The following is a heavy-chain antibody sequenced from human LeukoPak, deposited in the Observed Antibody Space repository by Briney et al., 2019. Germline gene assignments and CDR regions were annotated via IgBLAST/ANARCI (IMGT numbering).Heavy chain of an antibody. CDR3: ARDSGLGELGI. CDR1: GFTFSSYW. V-gene: IGHV3-20*04. D-gene: IGHD3-10*01. Sequence: PGGSLRLSCAASGFTFSSYWMYWVRQAPGKGLEWVSGINWNGGSTGYADSVKGRFTISRDNAKNSLYLQRNRLRAEETALYYCARDSGLGELGIWGQGTLVTVSS. CDR2: INWNGGST. J-gene: IGHJ4*02.